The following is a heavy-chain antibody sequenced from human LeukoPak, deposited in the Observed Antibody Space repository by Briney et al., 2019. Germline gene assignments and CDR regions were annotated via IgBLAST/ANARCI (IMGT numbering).Heavy chain of an antibody. CDR2: ISGSGGAS. J-gene: IGHJ4*02. D-gene: IGHD6-13*01. CDR3: ARSQYSSSWFYRTPFDH. Sequence: GGSLRLSCAASGFTFSTYGMSWVRQAPGKGLEWVSGISGSGGASYYADSVKGRFTISRDNAKNSLYLQMNSLRAEDTAVYYCARSQYSSSWFYRTPFDHWGQGTLVTVSS. V-gene: IGHV3-23*01. CDR1: GFTFSTYG.